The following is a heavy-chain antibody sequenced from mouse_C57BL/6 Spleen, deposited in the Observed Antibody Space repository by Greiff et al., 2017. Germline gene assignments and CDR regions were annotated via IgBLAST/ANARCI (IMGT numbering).Heavy chain of an antibody. CDR3: AKPTAQATYAMDY. CDR1: GYTFTSYG. Sequence: QVQLQQSGAELARPGASVKLSCKASGYTFTSYGISWVKQRTGQGLEWIGEIYPRSGNTYYNEKFKGKAPLTADKSSSTAYMELRSLTSEDSAVYFCAKPTAQATYAMDYWGQGTSVTVSS. D-gene: IGHD3-2*02. J-gene: IGHJ4*01. CDR2: IYPRSGNT. V-gene: IGHV1-81*01.